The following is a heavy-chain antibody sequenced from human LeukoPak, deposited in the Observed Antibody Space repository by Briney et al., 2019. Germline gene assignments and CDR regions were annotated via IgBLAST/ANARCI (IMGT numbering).Heavy chain of an antibody. J-gene: IGHJ5*02. CDR2: IYYSGST. CDR3: AGIGVVTAIVNWFDP. D-gene: IGHD2-21*02. CDR1: GGSISSSSYY. V-gene: IGHV4-39*07. Sequence: SETLSLTCTVSGGSISSSSYYWGWIRQPPGKGLEWLGSIYYSGSTYYNPSLKRRVTISVDTSKNQFSLKLSSVTAADTAVYYCAGIGVVTAIVNWFDPWGQGTLVTVSS.